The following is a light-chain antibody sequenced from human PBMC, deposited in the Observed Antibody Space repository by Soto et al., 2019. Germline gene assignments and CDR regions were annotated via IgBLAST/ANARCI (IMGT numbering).Light chain of an antibody. J-gene: IGKJ1*01. CDR3: QQYNYWPRT. Sequence: EIIVTHSASTLSLSAVERVTLSCRASQSVTINLAWYQQKPGQAPRLLISGASTRATGIPARFSGSGSGTEFTLTISSLQSEDFAVYYCQQYNYWPRTFGQGTKVDIK. CDR2: GAS. CDR1: QSVTIN. V-gene: IGKV3-15*01.